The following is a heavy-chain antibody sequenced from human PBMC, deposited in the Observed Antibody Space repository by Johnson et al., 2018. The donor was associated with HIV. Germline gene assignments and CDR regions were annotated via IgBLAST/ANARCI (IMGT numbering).Heavy chain of an antibody. J-gene: IGHJ3*02. V-gene: IGHV3-23*04. CDR3: AKDIRLVSAYYDILSGTSFDAFDI. D-gene: IGHD3-9*01. CDR2: ISGGEDDT. CDR1: GFSFIDYA. Sequence: VQLVESGGGLVQPGGSLRLSCVASGFSFIDYAMIWVRQAPGKGLEWVSFISGGEDDTYYADSVKGRFTISRDNSKNTLYLQMNSLRAEDTAVYYCAKDIRLVSAYYDILSGTSFDAFDIWGQGTMVTVSS.